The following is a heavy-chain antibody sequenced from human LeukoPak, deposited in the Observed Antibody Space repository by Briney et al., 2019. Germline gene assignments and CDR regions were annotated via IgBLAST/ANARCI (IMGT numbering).Heavy chain of an antibody. J-gene: IGHJ4*02. CDR2: IYHSGST. D-gene: IGHD3-22*01. Sequence: SETLSLTCAVYGGSFSGYYWSWIRQPPGKGLEWIGYIYHSGSTYYNPSLKSRVTISVDRSKNQFSLKLSSVTAADTAVYYCARDGVGYDSSGYYPDDYWGQGTLVTVSS. V-gene: IGHV4-34*01. CDR1: GGSFSGYY. CDR3: ARDGVGYDSSGYYPDDY.